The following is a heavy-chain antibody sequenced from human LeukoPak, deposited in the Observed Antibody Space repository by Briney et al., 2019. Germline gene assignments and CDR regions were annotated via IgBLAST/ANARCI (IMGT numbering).Heavy chain of an antibody. J-gene: IGHJ4*02. CDR1: GFILSGYW. D-gene: IGHD6-19*01. V-gene: IGHV3-7*04. CDR3: ARGRYNTGWYPDYFDY. CDR2: IKPDGSGE. Sequence: GGSLSLACAASGFILSGYWMSWVRQAPGKGLEWVANIKPDGSGEYYVDSVKGRFTISRDNARSSLYLQMDSLRADDTAVYYCARGRYNTGWYPDYFDYWGQGTLVAVSS.